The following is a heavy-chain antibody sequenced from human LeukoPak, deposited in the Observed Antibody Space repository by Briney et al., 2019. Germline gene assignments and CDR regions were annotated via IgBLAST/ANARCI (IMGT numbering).Heavy chain of an antibody. J-gene: IGHJ4*02. CDR1: GFTFSSYA. Sequence: GGSLRLSCAASGFTFSSYAMSWVRQAPGKGLEWVSGISGSGDNTYYADSVKGRFTISRDNSKNTLYVQVNSLGIEDTAAYYCAKGSYYDSSGSFYFDYWGQGTLVTVSS. V-gene: IGHV3-23*01. D-gene: IGHD3-22*01. CDR3: AKGSYYDSSGSFYFDY. CDR2: ISGSGDNT.